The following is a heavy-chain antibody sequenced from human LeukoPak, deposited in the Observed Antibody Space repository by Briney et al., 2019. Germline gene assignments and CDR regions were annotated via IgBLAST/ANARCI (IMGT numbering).Heavy chain of an antibody. CDR3: ARAFRMYALHNWFDP. CDR1: NESFTY. J-gene: IGHJ5*02. D-gene: IGHD2-8*01. Sequence: SETLSLTCAVYNESFTYWSWIRQPPGKGLEWIGEINHSGSTNYNPSLKSRVIISVDTSKKQFSLKVTSVTAADTAVYYCARAFRMYALHNWFDPWGQGTLVTVSS. CDR2: INHSGST. V-gene: IGHV4-34*01.